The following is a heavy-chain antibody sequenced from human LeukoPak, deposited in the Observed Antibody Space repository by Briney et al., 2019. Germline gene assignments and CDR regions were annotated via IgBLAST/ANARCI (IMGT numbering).Heavy chain of an antibody. Sequence: GGSLRLSCAASGFTFSSYWMSWVRQAPGKGLEWVANIKQDGSEKYYVDSVKGRFTISRDNAKNSLYLQMNSLRAEDTAVYYCARDGTYCSSTSCCHFDYWGQGTLVTVSS. CDR2: IKQDGSEK. J-gene: IGHJ4*02. CDR1: GFTFSSYW. V-gene: IGHV3-7*01. D-gene: IGHD2-2*01. CDR3: ARDGTYCSSTSCCHFDY.